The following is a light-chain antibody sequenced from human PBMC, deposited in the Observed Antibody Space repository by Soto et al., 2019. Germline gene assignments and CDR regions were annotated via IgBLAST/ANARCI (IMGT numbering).Light chain of an antibody. CDR2: DVS. V-gene: IGLV2-14*01. J-gene: IGLJ1*01. Sequence: QSVLTQPASVSGSPGQSITISCTGKSRDFGGYNYVSWYQQHPGKAPKLMIYDVSNRPSGVSNRFSGSKSGNTASLTISGLQAEDEADYYCSSYTSSSTLGVFGTGTKVTVL. CDR3: SSYTSSSTLGV. CDR1: SRDFGGYNY.